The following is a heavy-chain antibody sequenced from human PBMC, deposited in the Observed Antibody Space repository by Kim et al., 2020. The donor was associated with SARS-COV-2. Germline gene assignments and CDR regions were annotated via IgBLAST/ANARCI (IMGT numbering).Heavy chain of an antibody. CDR2: ISSSSSYI. Sequence: LSLTCAASGFTFSSYSMNWVRQAPGKGLEWVSSISSSSSYIYYADSVKGRFTISRDNAKNSLYLQMNSLRAEDTAVYYCARGRYSYGHFDYWGQGTLVTVSS. CDR1: GFTFSSYS. V-gene: IGHV3-21*01. J-gene: IGHJ4*02. D-gene: IGHD5-18*01. CDR3: ARGRYSYGHFDY.